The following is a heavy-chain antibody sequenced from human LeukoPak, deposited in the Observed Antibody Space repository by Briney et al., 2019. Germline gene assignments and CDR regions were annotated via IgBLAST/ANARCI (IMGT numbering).Heavy chain of an antibody. CDR1: GFTFSSYG. J-gene: IGHJ6*03. CDR2: IRYDGSNK. Sequence: GGSLRLSCAASGFTFSSYGMHWVRQAPGKGLEWVAFIRYDGSNKYYADSVKGRFTISRDNSKNTLYLQMNSLRAEDTAVYYCAKDKHHGEWFGELLAPPYYMDVWGKGTTVTISS. D-gene: IGHD3-10*01. V-gene: IGHV3-30*02. CDR3: AKDKHHGEWFGELLAPPYYMDV.